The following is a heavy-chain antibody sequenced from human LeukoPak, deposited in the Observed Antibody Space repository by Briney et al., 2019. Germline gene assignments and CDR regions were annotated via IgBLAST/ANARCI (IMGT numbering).Heavy chain of an antibody. D-gene: IGHD3-3*01. J-gene: IGHJ4*02. CDR2: IIPILGIA. CDR1: GGTFSSYT. CDR3: ARAAHCDFWSGCNFDY. Sequence: SVKVSCKASGGTFSSYTISWVRQAPGQGLEWMGRIIPILGIANCAQKFQGRVTITADESTSTAYMELSSLRSEDTAVYYCARAAHCDFWSGCNFDYWGQGTLVTVSS. V-gene: IGHV1-69*02.